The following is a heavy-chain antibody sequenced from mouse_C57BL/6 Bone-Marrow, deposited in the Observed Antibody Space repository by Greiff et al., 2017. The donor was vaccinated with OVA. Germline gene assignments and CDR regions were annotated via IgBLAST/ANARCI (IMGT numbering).Heavy chain of an antibody. CDR3: ARHGTPYFDY. J-gene: IGHJ2*01. V-gene: IGHV5-6*01. CDR2: ISSGGSYT. CDR1: GFTFSSYG. Sequence: EVKVVESGGDLVKPGGSLKLSCAASGFTFSSYGMSWVRQTPDKRLEWVATISSGGSYTYYPDSVKGRFTISRDNAKNTLYLQMSSLKSEDTAMYYCARHGTPYFDYWGQGTTLTVSS.